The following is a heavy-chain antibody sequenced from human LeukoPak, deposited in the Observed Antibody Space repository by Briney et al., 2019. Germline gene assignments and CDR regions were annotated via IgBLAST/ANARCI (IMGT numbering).Heavy chain of an antibody. J-gene: IGHJ4*02. CDR3: ASSPSSYFDY. CDR2: ESYDGTNK. CDR1: GFSFTNHA. Sequence: GGSLRLSCAASGFSFTNHAMHWVRQAPGKGLEWMALESYDGTNKFYTDSVMGRFTVSRDNSKNMLYLQMSSLRTEDTGVYYCASSPSSYFDYWGQGTLVTVSS. D-gene: IGHD6-19*01. V-gene: IGHV3-30-3*01.